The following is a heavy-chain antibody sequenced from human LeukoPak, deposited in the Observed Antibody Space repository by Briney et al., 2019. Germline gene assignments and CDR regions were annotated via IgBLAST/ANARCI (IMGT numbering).Heavy chain of an antibody. J-gene: IGHJ4*02. CDR3: ARHYLGGNYPDYFNH. V-gene: IGHV4-30-4*01. D-gene: IGHD1-26*01. CDR2: IYYSGST. Sequence: SETLSLTCTVSGDSISNGDYYWSWIRQPPGKGLEWIGYIYYSGSTYYNPSLKSRVTISIDTSKNQFSLNLNSVTAADTALYSCARHYLGGNYPDYFNHWGQGTLVTVSS. CDR1: GDSISNGDYY.